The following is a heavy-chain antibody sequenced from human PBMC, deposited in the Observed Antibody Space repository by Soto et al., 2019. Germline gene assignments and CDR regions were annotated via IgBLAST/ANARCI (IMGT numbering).Heavy chain of an antibody. CDR2: ISSSSSYI. V-gene: IGHV3-21*01. CDR1: GFTFSSYS. J-gene: IGHJ3*02. Sequence: EVQLVESGGGLVKPGGSLRLSCAASGFTFSSYSMNWVRQAPGKGLEWVSSISSSSSYIYYADSVKGRFTISRDNAKNSLYLQMNSLRAEDTAVYYCARDPPYYVSGSRTTDDAFDIWVQGTMVTVSS. D-gene: IGHD3-10*01. CDR3: ARDPPYYVSGSRTTDDAFDI.